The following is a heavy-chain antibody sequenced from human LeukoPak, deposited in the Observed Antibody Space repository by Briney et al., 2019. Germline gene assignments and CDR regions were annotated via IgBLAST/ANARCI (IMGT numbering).Heavy chain of an antibody. CDR1: GFTFRNYA. V-gene: IGHV3-23*01. CDR2: ISGSGGRT. Sequence: GGSLRLSCAASGFTFRNYAMNWVRQAPGKGLEWVSSISGSGGRTDYADSVKGRFTISRDNSKNTLYLLMNSLRAEDTAVYYCAKDKVAGFDFQDWGQGTLVTVSS. CDR3: AKDKVAGFDFQD. J-gene: IGHJ1*01. D-gene: IGHD6-19*01.